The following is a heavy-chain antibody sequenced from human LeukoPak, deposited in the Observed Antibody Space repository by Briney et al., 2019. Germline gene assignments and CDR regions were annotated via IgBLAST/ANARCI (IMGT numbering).Heavy chain of an antibody. J-gene: IGHJ4*02. CDR2: ISWNGGSI. CDR3: AKSGAPFIVGATSPFDY. CDR1: GFTFDDYA. V-gene: IGHV3-9*03. D-gene: IGHD1-26*01. Sequence: GGSLRLSCAASGFTFDDYAMHWVRQAPGKGLEWVSGISWNGGSIGYADSVKGRFTISRDNAKNSLYLQMNSLRAEDMALYYCAKSGAPFIVGATSPFDYWGQGTLVTVSS.